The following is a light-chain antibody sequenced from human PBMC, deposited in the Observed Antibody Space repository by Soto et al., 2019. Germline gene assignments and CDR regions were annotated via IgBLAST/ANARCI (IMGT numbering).Light chain of an antibody. V-gene: IGKV3-15*01. CDR3: QQYHNWPRT. CDR2: AAS. J-gene: IGKJ1*01. CDR1: QSISSN. Sequence: EIVMTQSPATLSVSPGERATLSCRASQSISSNLAWYQQKLGQPPRLLVYAASTRATGFPARFSGSGSGTDFTLTISSLQSEDFAVYYCQQYHNWPRTVGQGTKVDIK.